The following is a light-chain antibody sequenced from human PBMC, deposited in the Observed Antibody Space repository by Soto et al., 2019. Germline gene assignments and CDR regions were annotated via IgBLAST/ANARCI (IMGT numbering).Light chain of an antibody. V-gene: IGKV1-27*01. CDR1: QGISNY. Sequence: DIQMTQSPSSLSASVGDRVNITCRASQGISNYLAWYQQKPGKVPALLIYAASTLQSGVPSRFSGSGSGTDFTLTISSLQPEDVATYYCQKYNHAPTFGGGTKVEIK. CDR3: QKYNHAPT. CDR2: AAS. J-gene: IGKJ4*02.